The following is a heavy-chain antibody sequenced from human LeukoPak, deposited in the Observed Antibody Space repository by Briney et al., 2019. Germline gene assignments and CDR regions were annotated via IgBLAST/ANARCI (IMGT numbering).Heavy chain of an antibody. D-gene: IGHD2/OR15-2a*01. J-gene: IGHJ4*02. CDR3: ARSSRTTNFDY. V-gene: IGHV4-59*12. CDR2: IYYSGST. Sequence: SETLSLTCTASGGSISSFYWSWIRQPPGKGLEWIGYIYYSGSTDYSPSLKSRVAISVDTSKSQFSLRLSSVTAADTAVYYCARSSRTTNFDYWGQGTLVTVSS. CDR1: GGSISSFY.